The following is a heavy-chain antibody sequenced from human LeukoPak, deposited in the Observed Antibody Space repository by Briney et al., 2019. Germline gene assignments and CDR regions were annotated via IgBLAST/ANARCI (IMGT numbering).Heavy chain of an antibody. Sequence: GGSLRLSCAASEFAFSSYWMHWVRQTPGKGLEWVSGINWNGGSTGYADSVKGRFTISRDNAKNSLYLQVSSLRAEDTAWYYCARGQNYYGSGSQTFDIWGQGTMVTVSS. V-gene: IGHV3-20*04. D-gene: IGHD3-10*01. CDR1: EFAFSSYW. J-gene: IGHJ3*02. CDR3: ARGQNYYGSGSQTFDI. CDR2: INWNGGST.